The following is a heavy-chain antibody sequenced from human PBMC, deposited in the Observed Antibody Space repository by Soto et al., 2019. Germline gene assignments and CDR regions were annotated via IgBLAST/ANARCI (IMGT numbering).Heavy chain of an antibody. CDR2: IYYSGST. Sequence: SETLSLTCTVSGGSISNGGYYWSWIRQHPGKGLEWIGYIYYSGSTYYNPSLKSRVTISVDKSKNQFSLKLNSVTAADTAVYYCARASSGSHPWGQGTLVTVSS. J-gene: IGHJ5*02. CDR3: ARASSGSHP. V-gene: IGHV4-31*03. CDR1: GGSISNGGYY. D-gene: IGHD3-22*01.